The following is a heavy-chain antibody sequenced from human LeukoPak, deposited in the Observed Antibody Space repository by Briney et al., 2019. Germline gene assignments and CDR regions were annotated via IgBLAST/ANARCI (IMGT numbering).Heavy chain of an antibody. CDR2: MNPNSGNT. Sequence: VKVSCKASGYTFTSYGISWVRQAPGQGLEWMGWMNPNSGNTGYAQKFQGRVTITRNTSISTAYMELSSLRSEDTAVYYCARDSIAAAGTGFRYWGQGTLVTVSS. CDR3: ARDSIAAAGTGFRY. V-gene: IGHV1-8*03. D-gene: IGHD6-13*01. CDR1: GYTFTSYG. J-gene: IGHJ4*02.